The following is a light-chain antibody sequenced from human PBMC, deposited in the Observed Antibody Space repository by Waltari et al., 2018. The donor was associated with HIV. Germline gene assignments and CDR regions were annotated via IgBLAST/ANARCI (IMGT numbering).Light chain of an antibody. J-gene: IGLJ1*01. Sequence: QSALTQPPSASGSPGQSVPISCTGTSSAVGGYDFVSWYQHRAGKVPKLIIYDVTKRPSGVPDRFSGSKSGNTASLTVSGLRAEDEADYYCTSYAGDTNYLVFGTGTKVTVL. CDR1: SSAVGGYDF. CDR2: DVT. CDR3: TSYAGDTNYLV. V-gene: IGLV2-8*01.